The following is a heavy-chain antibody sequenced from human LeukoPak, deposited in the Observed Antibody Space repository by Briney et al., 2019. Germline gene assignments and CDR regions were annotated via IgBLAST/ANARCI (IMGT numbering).Heavy chain of an antibody. CDR1: GFTFSDYS. V-gene: IGHV3-21*04. CDR2: ITSGSSYT. CDR3: AKDQVRCSGGSCYYFYYYGMDV. J-gene: IGHJ6*02. Sequence: GGSLRLSCAASGFTFSDYSMNWVRQAPGKGLEWVSFITSGSSYTYYADSVKGRFTISRDNSKNTLYLQMNSLRAEDTAVYYCAKDQVRCSGGSCYYFYYYGMDVWGQGTTVTVSS. D-gene: IGHD2-15*01.